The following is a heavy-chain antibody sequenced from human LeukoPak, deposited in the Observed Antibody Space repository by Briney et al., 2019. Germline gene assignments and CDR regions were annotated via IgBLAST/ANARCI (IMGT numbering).Heavy chain of an antibody. CDR1: GFTFDDYA. CDR2: ISWNSGSI. J-gene: IGHJ4*02. CDR3: ARAHETFNILTGYIDY. V-gene: IGHV3-9*01. Sequence: GGSLRLSCAASGFTFDDYAMHWVRQAPGKGLEWVSGISWNSGSIGYADSVKGRFTISRDNAKNSLYLQMNSLRAEDTALYYCARAHETFNILTGYIDYWGQGTLVTVSS. D-gene: IGHD3-9*01.